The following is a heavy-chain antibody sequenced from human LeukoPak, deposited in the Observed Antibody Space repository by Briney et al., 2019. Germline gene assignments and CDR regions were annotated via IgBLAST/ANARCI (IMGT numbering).Heavy chain of an antibody. CDR1: GFTFSSYA. CDR3: AKRPQRGYSYGYNWFDP. D-gene: IGHD5-18*01. CDR2: ISGSGGST. V-gene: IGHV3-23*01. J-gene: IGHJ5*02. Sequence: GGSLRLSCAASGFTFSSYAMSWVRQAPGKGLEWVSAISGSGGSTYYADSVKGRSTISRDNSKNTLYLQMNSLRAEDTAVYYCAKRPQRGYSYGYNWFDPWGQGTLVTDSS.